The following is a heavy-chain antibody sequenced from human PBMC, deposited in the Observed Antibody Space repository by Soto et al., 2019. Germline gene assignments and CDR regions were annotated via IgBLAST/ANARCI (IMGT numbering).Heavy chain of an antibody. CDR2: IYYSGST. D-gene: IGHD3-9*01. CDR1: GGSISSGGYY. V-gene: IGHV4-31*03. CDR3: ARGVGGYDILTGYPFFDY. J-gene: IGHJ4*02. Sequence: SETLSLTCTVSGGSISSGGYYWSWIRQHPGKGLEWIGYIYYSGSTYYNPSLKSRVTISVDTSKNQFSLKLSSVTAADTAVYYCARGVGGYDILTGYPFFDYWGQGTLVTVSS.